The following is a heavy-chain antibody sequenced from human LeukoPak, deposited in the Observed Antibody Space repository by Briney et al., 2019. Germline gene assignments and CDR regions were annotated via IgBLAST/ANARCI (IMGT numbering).Heavy chain of an antibody. CDR3: VCGRGPYYYGMDV. V-gene: IGHV1-18*01. Sequence: ASVKVSCKASGGTFSSYAISWVRQAPGQGLEWMGWISAYNGNTSYAQKLQGRVTMTTDTSTSTAYMELSSLRSEDTAVYYCVCGRGPYYYGMDVWGQGTTVTVSS. CDR1: GGTFSSYA. D-gene: IGHD2-21*01. J-gene: IGHJ6*02. CDR2: ISAYNGNT.